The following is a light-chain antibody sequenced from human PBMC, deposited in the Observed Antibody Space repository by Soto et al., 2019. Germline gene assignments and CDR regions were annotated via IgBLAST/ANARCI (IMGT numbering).Light chain of an antibody. CDR1: QSVSSY. J-gene: IGKJ2*01. CDR3: QQRSNWLYT. Sequence: EIVLTQSPATLSLSPGERATLSCRASQSVSSYLAWYQQKPGQAPGLLIYDASNRATGIPARFSGSGSGTDFTLTISSLEPEDFAVYYCQQRSNWLYTFGQGTKLEIK. V-gene: IGKV3-11*01. CDR2: DAS.